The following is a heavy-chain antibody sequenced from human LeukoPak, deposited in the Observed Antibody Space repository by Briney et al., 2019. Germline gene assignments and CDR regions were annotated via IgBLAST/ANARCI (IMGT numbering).Heavy chain of an antibody. CDR1: GFTFSSYA. CDR2: ISGSGGST. CDR3: AKSEWELSYFDY. V-gene: IGHV3-23*01. J-gene: IGHJ4*02. D-gene: IGHD1-26*01. Sequence: PGGSLRLSCAASGFTFSSYAMSWVRQAPGKGLEWVSAISGSGGSTYYADSVKGRFTISRVNSKNTLYLQMNSLRAEDTAVYYCAKSEWELSYFDYWGQGTLVTVSS.